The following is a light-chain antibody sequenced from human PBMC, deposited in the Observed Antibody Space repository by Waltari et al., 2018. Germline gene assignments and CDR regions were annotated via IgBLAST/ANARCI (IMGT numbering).Light chain of an antibody. Sequence: DIQMTQSPSTLSASVGDRVTITCRASQTIVGWLAWYQQKPGKAPKLLIYQASSLESAVPSRFSGSGSGTEFTFSISSLQADDFATYYCQQDNSYPITFGQGPRLEIK. CDR1: QTIVGW. CDR2: QAS. J-gene: IGKJ5*01. V-gene: IGKV1-5*03. CDR3: QQDNSYPIT.